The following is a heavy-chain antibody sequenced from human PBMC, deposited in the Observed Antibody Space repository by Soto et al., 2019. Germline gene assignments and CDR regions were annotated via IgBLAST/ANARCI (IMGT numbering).Heavy chain of an antibody. J-gene: IGHJ4*02. Sequence: QVQLAQSGAEVKKPGSSVKVSCKASGGTFSSYAISWVRQAPGQGLEWMGGIIPIFGTANYAQKFQGRVTITADESTSTAYMEMSSLRSEDTAVYYCARDGPGYARVDYWGQGTLVTVSS. CDR3: ARDGPGYARVDY. CDR2: IIPIFGTA. D-gene: IGHD2-15*01. V-gene: IGHV1-69*12. CDR1: GGTFSSYA.